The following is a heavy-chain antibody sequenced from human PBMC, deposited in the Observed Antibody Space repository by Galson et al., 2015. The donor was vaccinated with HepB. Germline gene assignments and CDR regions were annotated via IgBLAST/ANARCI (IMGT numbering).Heavy chain of an antibody. Sequence: SVKVSCKASGYTLTGFYIHWVRQAPGQGLEWMGGFDPGNGKTSFAQKFQGRVTMTRDTSTNTAYMELSSLRSEDTAVYYCTTRDADTGDYWGQGTLVTVSS. V-gene: IGHV1-24*01. J-gene: IGHJ4*02. D-gene: IGHD1-14*01. CDR1: GYTLTGFY. CDR2: FDPGNGKT. CDR3: TTRDADTGDY.